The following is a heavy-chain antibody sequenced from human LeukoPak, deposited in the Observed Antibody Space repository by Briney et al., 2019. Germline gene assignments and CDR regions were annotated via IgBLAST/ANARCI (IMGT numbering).Heavy chain of an antibody. D-gene: IGHD2-2*01. CDR1: GYTFTSYG. V-gene: IGHV1-2*02. Sequence: ASVKVSCKASGYTFTSYGISWVRQAPGQGLEWMGWINPNSGGTNYAQKFQGRVTMTRDTSISTAYMELSRLRSDDTAVYYCARESSTRPRASFDYWGQGTLVTVSS. CDR3: ARESSTRPRASFDY. CDR2: INPNSGGT. J-gene: IGHJ4*02.